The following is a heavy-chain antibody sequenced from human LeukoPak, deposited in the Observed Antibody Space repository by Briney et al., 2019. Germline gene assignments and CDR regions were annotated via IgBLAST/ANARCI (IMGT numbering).Heavy chain of an antibody. CDR1: GYTFSTCD. CDR3: ARVPGSISH. Sequence: GASVTVSFKASGYTFSTCDINWVRQATGQGLEWMGWMNPNSGNTGFAHKFQGRVTMTRDTSINTAYMELSSLRSEDTAVYYCARVPGSISHWGQGRLATVSS. J-gene: IGHJ4*01. V-gene: IGHV1-8*01. CDR2: MNPNSGNT. D-gene: IGHD1-1*01.